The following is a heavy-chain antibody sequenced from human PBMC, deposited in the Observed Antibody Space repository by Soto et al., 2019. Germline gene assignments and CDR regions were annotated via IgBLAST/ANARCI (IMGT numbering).Heavy chain of an antibody. D-gene: IGHD3-3*01. CDR1: GFTFTSSA. CDR3: AAADRFWSGYYTEGNYFDY. Sequence: ASVKVSCKASGFTFTSSAVQWVRQARGQRLEWIGWIVVGSGNTNYAQKFQERVTITRDMSTSTAYMELSSLRSEDTAVYYCAAADRFWSGYYTEGNYFDYWGQGTLVTVSS. V-gene: IGHV1-58*01. CDR2: IVVGSGNT. J-gene: IGHJ4*02.